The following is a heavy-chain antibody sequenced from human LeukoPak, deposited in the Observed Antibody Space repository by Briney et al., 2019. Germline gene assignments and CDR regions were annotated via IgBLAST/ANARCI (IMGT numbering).Heavy chain of an antibody. J-gene: IGHJ5*02. D-gene: IGHD2-2*01. CDR2: INPNSGGT. Sequence: ASVKVYCKTSGYTFTGYYMYWVRQAAGQGLEWMGWINPNSGGTNYAQKFQGRVTMTRDTSISTVYMELSSLGSDDTAVYFCARRVVPTAFSWFDPWGQGTLVTVPP. CDR1: GYTFTGYY. CDR3: ARRVVPTAFSWFDP. V-gene: IGHV1-2*02.